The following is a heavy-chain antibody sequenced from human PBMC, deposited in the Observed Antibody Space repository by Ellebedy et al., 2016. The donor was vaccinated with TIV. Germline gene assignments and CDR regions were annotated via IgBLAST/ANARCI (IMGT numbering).Heavy chain of an antibody. CDR3: AILQRRPLMAENS. J-gene: IGHJ4*02. D-gene: IGHD2-8*01. V-gene: IGHV3-53*01. Sequence: GESLKISCAASGFTVSTNYMKWVRQAPGKGLEWVSAIFSDGNTYYADSVKGRFTISRDNSKNTLYLQMNSLRAEDTAVYYCAILQRRPLMAENSWGQGTQVTVSS. CDR1: GFTVSTNY. CDR2: IFSDGNT.